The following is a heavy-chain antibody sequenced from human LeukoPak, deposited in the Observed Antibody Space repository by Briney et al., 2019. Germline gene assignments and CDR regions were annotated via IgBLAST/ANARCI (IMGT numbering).Heavy chain of an antibody. CDR1: GGSISTATYF. V-gene: IGHV4-39*01. D-gene: IGHD1-26*01. CDR3: ARRPIVGTTVWYFDY. Sequence: PSETLSLTCTVSGGSISTATYFWGWIRQPPGKGLEWIGSLYDSGSTYYNPSLKSRVTMSVDTSKNQFSLKLRSVTAADTAVHYCARRPIVGTTVWYFDYWGQGTLVTVSS. CDR2: LYDSGST. J-gene: IGHJ4*02.